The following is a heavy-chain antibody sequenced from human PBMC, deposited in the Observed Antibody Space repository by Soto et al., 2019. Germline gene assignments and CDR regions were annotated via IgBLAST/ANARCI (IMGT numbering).Heavy chain of an antibody. CDR2: ISYNGNNE. CDR1: GFTFSSYG. CDR3: ASKGVPAAQY. Sequence: GGSLRLSCAASGFTFSSYGMHWVRQAPGKGLEWVAVISYNGNNEDYADSVKGRFTISRDNSKNTLYLQMNSLREEDTAVYYCASKGVPAAQYWGQGTLVTVSS. V-gene: IGHV3-30*03. D-gene: IGHD2-2*01. J-gene: IGHJ4*02.